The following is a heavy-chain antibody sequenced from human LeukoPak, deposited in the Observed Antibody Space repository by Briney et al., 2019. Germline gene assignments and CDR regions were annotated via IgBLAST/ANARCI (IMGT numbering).Heavy chain of an antibody. CDR3: ARDLWLGDY. V-gene: IGHV3-74*01. CDR2: INTDGTST. CDR1: GFSFRNYW. Sequence: GGSLRLSCVASGFSFRNYWMYWVRQAPGKGLVWVSHINTDGTSTNYADSVKGRFTVSRDNAKKTLHLQMSTLRVEDTAVYYCARDLWLGDYWGQGTLVTVSS. J-gene: IGHJ4*02. D-gene: IGHD6-19*01.